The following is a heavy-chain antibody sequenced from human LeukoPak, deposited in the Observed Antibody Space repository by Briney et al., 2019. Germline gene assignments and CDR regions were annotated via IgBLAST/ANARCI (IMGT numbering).Heavy chain of an antibody. V-gene: IGHV1-3*01. J-gene: IGHJ4*02. CDR1: GYTFTTYA. Sequence: ASAKVSCKASGYTFTTYAMHWVRQAPGQRLEWMGWINAGNGNTKYSQNFQGRVTITRDTSASTAYMELSSLRSEDTAVYYCARFSTVTISFDSWGQGTLVTVSS. D-gene: IGHD4-17*01. CDR2: INAGNGNT. CDR3: ARFSTVTISFDS.